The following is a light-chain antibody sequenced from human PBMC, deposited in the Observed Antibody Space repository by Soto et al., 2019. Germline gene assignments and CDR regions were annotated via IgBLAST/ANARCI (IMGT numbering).Light chain of an antibody. CDR1: QTIRNN. CDR2: VAS. J-gene: IGKJ4*01. V-gene: IGKV3-15*01. Sequence: EIVMTQSPATLSVSPGERATLSCRSSQTIRNNLAWYQQKPGQAPRLLIYVASTRATDIPARFSGSGSGTDFTLTISSLQSEDFAFYYCQQYNSWPLNFGGGTKVDIK. CDR3: QQYNSWPLN.